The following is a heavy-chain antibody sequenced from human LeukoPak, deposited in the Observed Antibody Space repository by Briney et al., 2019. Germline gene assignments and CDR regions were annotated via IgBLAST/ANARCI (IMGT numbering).Heavy chain of an antibody. J-gene: IGHJ5*02. V-gene: IGHV1-69*13. D-gene: IGHD4-23*01. CDR2: IIPIFGTA. CDR1: GYTFTSYG. CDR3: ARYLGGTFIGFDP. Sequence: GASVTVSCKASGYTFTSYGISWVRQAPGQGLEWMGGIIPIFGTANYAQKFQGRVTITADESTSTAYMELSSLRSEDTAVYYCARYLGGTFIGFDPWGQGTLVTVSS.